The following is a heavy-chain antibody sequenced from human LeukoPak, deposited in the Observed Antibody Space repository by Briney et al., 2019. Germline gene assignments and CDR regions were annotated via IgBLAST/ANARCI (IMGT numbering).Heavy chain of an antibody. CDR3: ATPFYTNGFDY. Sequence: SETLSLTCAVYGGSFSGYYWSWIRQPPGKGLEWIGEINHSGSTNYNPSLKGRVTISVDTSKNQFSLKLSSVTAADTAVYYCATPFYTNGFDYWGQGALVTVSS. V-gene: IGHV4-34*01. CDR1: GGSFSGYY. J-gene: IGHJ4*02. CDR2: INHSGST. D-gene: IGHD2-8*01.